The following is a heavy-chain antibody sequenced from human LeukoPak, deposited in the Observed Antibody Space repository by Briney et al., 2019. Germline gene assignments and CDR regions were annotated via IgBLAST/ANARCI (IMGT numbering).Heavy chain of an antibody. D-gene: IGHD3-22*01. CDR1: GGSISSSNYY. CDR3: AIQGGITMVDVVSYYFDY. Sequence: SETLSLTCTVSGGSISSSNYYWGWIRQPPGKGLEWVGSIFYSGSTYYNPSLESRLTICVDTAKNQFLLKVSFMADADTDVYSCAIQGGITMVDVVSYYFDYWGQGILVTVSS. CDR2: IFYSGST. V-gene: IGHV4-39*01. J-gene: IGHJ4*02.